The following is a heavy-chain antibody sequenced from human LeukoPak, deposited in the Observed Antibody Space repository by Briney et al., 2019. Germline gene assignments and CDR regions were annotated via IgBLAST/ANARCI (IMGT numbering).Heavy chain of an antibody. D-gene: IGHD2-2*01. CDR3: ARRPTQYDCFDP. CDR1: GDSVLSNSVT. V-gene: IGHV6-1*01. J-gene: IGHJ5*02. Sequence: SQTPSLTCAISGDSVLSNSVTWDWIRQSPSRGLEWLGRTYYRSTWYNDYAVSVRGRITVNPDTSKNQFSLHLNPVTPEDTAVYYCARRPTQYDCFDPWGQGILVTVSS. CDR2: TYYRSTWYN.